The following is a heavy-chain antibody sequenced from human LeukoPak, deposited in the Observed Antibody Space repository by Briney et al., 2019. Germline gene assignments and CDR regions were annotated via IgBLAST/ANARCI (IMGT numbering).Heavy chain of an antibody. CDR1: GGSFSGYY. Sequence: PSETLSLTCAVYGGSFSGYYWSWIRQPPGKGLEWIGEINHSGSTNYNPSLKSRVTISVDTSKNQFSLKLSSVTAADTAVYYCARAGDDFWSGYYNGMDVWGQGTTVTVSS. CDR2: INHSGST. V-gene: IGHV4-34*01. J-gene: IGHJ6*02. D-gene: IGHD3-3*01. CDR3: ARAGDDFWSGYYNGMDV.